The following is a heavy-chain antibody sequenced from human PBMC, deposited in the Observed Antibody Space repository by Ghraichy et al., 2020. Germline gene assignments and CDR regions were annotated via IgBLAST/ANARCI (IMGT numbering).Heavy chain of an antibody. Sequence: SETLSLTCAVYGGSFSGYYWSWIRQPPGKGLEWIGEINHSGSTNYNPSLKSRVTISVDTSKNQFSLKLSSVTAADTAVYYCARVAAGYCSGGSCFIYGHDYYYYGMDVWGQGTTVTVSS. D-gene: IGHD2-15*01. CDR2: INHSGST. J-gene: IGHJ6*02. CDR1: GGSFSGYY. CDR3: ARVAAGYCSGGSCFIYGHDYYYYGMDV. V-gene: IGHV4-34*01.